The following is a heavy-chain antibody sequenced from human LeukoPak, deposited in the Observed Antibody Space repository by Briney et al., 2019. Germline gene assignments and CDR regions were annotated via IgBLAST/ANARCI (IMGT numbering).Heavy chain of an antibody. Sequence: GGSLRLSCAASGSTFSSYAMHWVRQAPGKGLEWVAVISYDGSNKYYADSVKGRFTISRDNSKNTLYLQMNSLRAEDTAVYYCASGRRHNQANDYWGQGTLVTVSS. V-gene: IGHV3-30*04. CDR2: ISYDGSNK. CDR3: ASGRRHNQANDY. D-gene: IGHD1-26*01. CDR1: GSTFSSYA. J-gene: IGHJ4*02.